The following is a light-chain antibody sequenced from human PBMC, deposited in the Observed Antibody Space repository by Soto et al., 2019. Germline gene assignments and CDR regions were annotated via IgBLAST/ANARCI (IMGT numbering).Light chain of an antibody. CDR3: QQRSNLIT. V-gene: IGKV3-11*01. CDR2: DAS. J-gene: IGKJ5*01. Sequence: EIVLTQSPATLSLSPGERATLSCKASQSVNTYLAWYQQRPGQAPRLLIYDASTRAAGIPARFSGSGSGTDFTLTISSLEPEDFAVYYCQQRSNLITFGQGTRLEIK. CDR1: QSVNTY.